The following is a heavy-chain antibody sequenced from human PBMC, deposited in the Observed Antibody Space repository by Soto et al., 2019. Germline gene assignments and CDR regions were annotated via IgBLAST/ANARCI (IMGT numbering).Heavy chain of an antibody. Sequence: ASVKVSCKASGYTFASYGISWVRQAPGQGLEWMGWISAYNGNTNYAQKLQGRVTMTTDTSTSTAYMELRSLRSDDTAVYYCARGSSSGYYTWFAPWGQGTLVTVSS. D-gene: IGHD3-22*01. CDR2: ISAYNGNT. J-gene: IGHJ5*02. V-gene: IGHV1-18*01. CDR1: GYTFASYG. CDR3: ARGSSSGYYTWFAP.